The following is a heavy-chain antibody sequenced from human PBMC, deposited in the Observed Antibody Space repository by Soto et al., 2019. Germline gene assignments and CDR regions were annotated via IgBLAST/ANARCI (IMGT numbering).Heavy chain of an antibody. V-gene: IGHV3-23*01. CDR3: AKNTPMVRGVIKYLDY. CDR2: ISGSGGST. Sequence: GGSLRLSCAASGFTFSSYAMSWVRQAPGKGLEWVSAISGSGGSTYYADSVKGRFTISRDNSKNTLYLQMNSLRAEDTAVYYCAKNTPMVRGVIKYLDYWGQGTLVTVSS. D-gene: IGHD3-10*01. J-gene: IGHJ4*02. CDR1: GFTFSSYA.